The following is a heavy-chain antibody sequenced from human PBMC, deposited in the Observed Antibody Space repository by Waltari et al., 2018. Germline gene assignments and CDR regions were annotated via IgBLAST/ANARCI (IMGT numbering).Heavy chain of an antibody. Sequence: QVQLQQWGAGLLKPSETLSLTCAVYGGSFSGYYWSWIRQPPGKGLEWIGEINHSGSTNYNPSLKSRVTISVDTSKNQFSLKLSSVTAADTAVYYCARGSSFYSVVRYYYYMDVWGKGTTV. CDR1: GGSFSGYY. D-gene: IGHD3-10*01. CDR2: INHSGST. J-gene: IGHJ6*03. CDR3: ARGSSFYSVVRYYYYMDV. V-gene: IGHV4-34*01.